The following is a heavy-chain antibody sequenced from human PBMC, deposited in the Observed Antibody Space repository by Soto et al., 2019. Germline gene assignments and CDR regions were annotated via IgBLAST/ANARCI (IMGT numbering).Heavy chain of an antibody. Sequence: SETLSLTCTVSGGSISSGASFWSWLRQHPEKGLEWIGYIYYSGSTYYNPSLKSRVSISLDMSKNQFSLKLSSVTAADTAVFYGARGSPYSFDCSYNWFDPWGQGTLVTVSS. CDR2: IYYSGST. V-gene: IGHV4-31*03. J-gene: IGHJ5*02. CDR1: GGSISSGASF. CDR3: ARGSPYSFDCSYNWFDP. D-gene: IGHD2-15*01.